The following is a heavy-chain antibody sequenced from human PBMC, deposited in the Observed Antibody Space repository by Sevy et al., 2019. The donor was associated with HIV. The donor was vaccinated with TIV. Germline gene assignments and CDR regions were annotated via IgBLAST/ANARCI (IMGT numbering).Heavy chain of an antibody. V-gene: IGHV4-34*01. J-gene: IGHJ4*02. Sequence: SETLSLTCAVHGGSFSGYYWSWIRQPPGKGLEWIGEINHSASTNYNPSLKSRVTISVDTSKNQFSLKLSSVTAADTAVYYCARGDPNDIVVVVSRSGYYFDYWGQGTLVTVSS. D-gene: IGHD2-15*01. CDR2: INHSAST. CDR1: GGSFSGYY. CDR3: ARGDPNDIVVVVSRSGYYFDY.